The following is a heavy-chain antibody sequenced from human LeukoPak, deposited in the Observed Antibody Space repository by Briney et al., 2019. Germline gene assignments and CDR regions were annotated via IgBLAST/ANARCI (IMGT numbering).Heavy chain of an antibody. J-gene: IGHJ4*02. CDR3: ARENYFDY. Sequence: PGGSLRLSCAASGFTFRNYWMGWVRQAPGKGLEWVANIKQDGSETYYVDSVKGRFTTSRDNAKNSLYLQMNSLRAEDTAVYYCARENYFDYWGQGTLVTVSS. V-gene: IGHV3-7*01. CDR2: IKQDGSET. CDR1: GFTFRNYW.